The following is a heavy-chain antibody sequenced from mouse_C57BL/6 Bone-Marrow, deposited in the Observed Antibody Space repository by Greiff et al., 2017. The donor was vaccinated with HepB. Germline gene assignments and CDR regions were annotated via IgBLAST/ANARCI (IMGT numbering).Heavy chain of an antibody. J-gene: IGHJ2*01. CDR2: IDPEDGET. CDR3: ALYYYGSRGYFDY. V-gene: IGHV14-2*01. CDR1: GFNIKDYY. Sequence: VQLKQSGAELVKPGASVKLSCTASGFNIKDYYMHWVKQRTEQGLEWIGRIDPEDGETKYAPKFQGKATITADTSSNTAYLQLSSLTSEDTAVYYCALYYYGSRGYFDYWGQGTTLTVSS. D-gene: IGHD1-1*01.